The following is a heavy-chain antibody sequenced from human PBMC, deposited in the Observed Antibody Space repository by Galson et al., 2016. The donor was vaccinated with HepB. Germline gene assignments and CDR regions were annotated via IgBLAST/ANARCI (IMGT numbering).Heavy chain of an antibody. Sequence: SLRLSCAASGFTFSTYGMHWVRHGPGKGLEWVAVIWNDGSNIYYTDSVRGRFTISRDNSKNTLYLQMNSLRAEDTAVYYCARTPYSSASRAKSYYFDYWGQGTLVTVSS. V-gene: IGHV3-33*01. CDR3: ARTPYSSASRAKSYYFDY. J-gene: IGHJ4*02. CDR1: GFTFSTYG. D-gene: IGHD6-6*01. CDR2: IWNDGSNI.